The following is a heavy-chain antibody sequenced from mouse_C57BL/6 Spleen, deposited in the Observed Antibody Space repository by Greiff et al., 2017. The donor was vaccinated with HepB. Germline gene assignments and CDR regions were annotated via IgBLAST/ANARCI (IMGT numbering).Heavy chain of an antibody. CDR2: IRNKANGYTT. CDR1: GFTFTDYY. Sequence: EVMLVESGGGLVQPGGSLSLSCAASGFTFTDYYMSWVRQPPGKALEWLGFIRNKANGYTTEYSASVKGRFTISRDNSQSILYLQMNALRAEDSATYYCARMDSSGAWYWGQGTTLTVSS. CDR3: ARMDSSGAWY. D-gene: IGHD3-2*02. V-gene: IGHV7-3*01. J-gene: IGHJ2*01.